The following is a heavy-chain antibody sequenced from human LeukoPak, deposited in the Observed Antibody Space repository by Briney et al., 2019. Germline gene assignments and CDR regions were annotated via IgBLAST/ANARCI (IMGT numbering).Heavy chain of an antibody. CDR3: AKSTGKLVAPFGY. Sequence: GGSLRLSCAASGFTFSSYAMSWVRQAPGKGLEWVSPISGSGGSTYYADSVKGRFTISSDNSKNPLYLQMSSLRAEETAVYYCAKSTGKLVAPFGYWGQGNLVTVSS. CDR2: ISGSGGST. J-gene: IGHJ4*02. V-gene: IGHV3-23*01. CDR1: GFTFSSYA. D-gene: IGHD5-12*01.